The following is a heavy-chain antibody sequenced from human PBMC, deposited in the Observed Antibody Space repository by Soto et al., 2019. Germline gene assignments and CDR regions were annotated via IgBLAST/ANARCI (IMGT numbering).Heavy chain of an antibody. J-gene: IGHJ6*02. D-gene: IGHD2-2*01. Sequence: ASVKVSCKASGYSVTSYYMHWVRQAPGQGLEWMGIINPNSGSTTYAQKFQGRVTMTRDTSTSTVYMELTSLTSGDTAVYYCARAGIAYCSSTTCYLYYYAMDVWGQGTTVTVSS. V-gene: IGHV1-46*01. CDR2: INPNSGST. CDR3: ARAGIAYCSSTTCYLYYYAMDV. CDR1: GYSVTSYY.